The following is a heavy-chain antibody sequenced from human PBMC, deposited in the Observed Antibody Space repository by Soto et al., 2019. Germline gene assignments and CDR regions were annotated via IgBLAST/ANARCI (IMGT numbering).Heavy chain of an antibody. CDR2: IYYSGST. CDR1: GGSISSYY. V-gene: IGHV4-59*01. J-gene: IGHJ5*02. D-gene: IGHD5-12*01. CDR3: ARNSGYDHTVGYNWFDP. Sequence: QVQLQESGPGLVKPSETLSLTCTVSGGSISSYYWSWIRQPPGKGLEWIGYIYYSGSTNYNPSLKNRVTISVDTSKNQFSLKLSSVTAADTAVYYCARNSGYDHTVGYNWFDPWGQGTLVTVSS.